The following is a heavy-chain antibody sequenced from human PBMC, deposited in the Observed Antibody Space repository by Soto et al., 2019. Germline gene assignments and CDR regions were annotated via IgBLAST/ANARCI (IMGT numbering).Heavy chain of an antibody. Sequence: QVQLVESGGGVVQPGRSLRLSCAASGFTFSSYAMHWVRQAPGKGLEWVAVISDDGSNKYYADSVKGRFTISRDNSKNTLYLQMNSLRAEDTAVYYCATGIAASYRDYWVQGTLVTVSS. CDR2: ISDDGSNK. D-gene: IGHD6-13*01. V-gene: IGHV3-30-3*01. J-gene: IGHJ4*02. CDR1: GFTFSSYA. CDR3: ATGIAASYRDY.